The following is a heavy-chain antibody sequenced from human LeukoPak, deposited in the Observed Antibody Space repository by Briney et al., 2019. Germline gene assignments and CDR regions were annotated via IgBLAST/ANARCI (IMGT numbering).Heavy chain of an antibody. CDR3: ARARGVSARWRQEARALYYFDY. J-gene: IGHJ4*02. CDR2: IYPGDSDT. D-gene: IGHD2-8*01. V-gene: IGHV5-51*01. CDR1: GYSFTSYW. Sequence: HGESRKISCKGSGYSFTSYWIGWVRQMPGKGLEWMGIIYPGDSDTRYSPSFQGQVTISADKSISTAYLQWSSLKASDTAMYYCARARGVSARWRQEARALYYFDYWGQGTLVTVSS.